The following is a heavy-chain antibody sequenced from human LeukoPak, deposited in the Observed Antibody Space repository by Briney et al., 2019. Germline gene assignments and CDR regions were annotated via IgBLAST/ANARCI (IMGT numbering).Heavy chain of an antibody. CDR3: ARLGGYCSSTSCWIDY. V-gene: IGHV3-9*01. CDR1: GFTFVDYA. Sequence: GGSLRLSCAASGFTFVDYAMHWVRQAPGKGLEWVSGISWNSGSIGYADSVKGRFTISRDNAKNSPYLQMNSLRAEDTALYYCARLGGYCSSTSCWIDYWGQGTLVTVSS. J-gene: IGHJ4*02. CDR2: ISWNSGSI. D-gene: IGHD2-2*01.